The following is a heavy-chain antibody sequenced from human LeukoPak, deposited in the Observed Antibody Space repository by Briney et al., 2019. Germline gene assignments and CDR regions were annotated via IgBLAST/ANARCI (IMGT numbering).Heavy chain of an antibody. D-gene: IGHD5-24*01. Sequence: ASVKVSCKASGYTFTSYDINWVRQATGQGLEWMGWMNPNSGNTGYAQKFQGRVTMTTDTSTSTAYMEVRSLRSDDTAVYYCARVMATSYYFDYWGQGTLVTVSS. CDR1: GYTFTSYD. V-gene: IGHV1-8*01. CDR3: ARVMATSYYFDY. CDR2: MNPNSGNT. J-gene: IGHJ4*02.